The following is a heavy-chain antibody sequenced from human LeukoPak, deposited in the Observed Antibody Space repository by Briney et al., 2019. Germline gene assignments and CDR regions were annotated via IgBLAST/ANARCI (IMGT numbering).Heavy chain of an antibody. Sequence: GGSLRLSCAASGFTFNTYTMNWVRQAPGKGLEWVSYISGSSGIIDYADSVKGRFTISRDNSKNTLYLQMNSLRAEDTAVYYCASDNWGSGSYYNGLPMDVWGQGTTVTVSS. CDR2: ISGSSGII. J-gene: IGHJ6*02. D-gene: IGHD3-10*01. CDR3: ASDNWGSGSYYNGLPMDV. V-gene: IGHV3-48*01. CDR1: GFTFNTYT.